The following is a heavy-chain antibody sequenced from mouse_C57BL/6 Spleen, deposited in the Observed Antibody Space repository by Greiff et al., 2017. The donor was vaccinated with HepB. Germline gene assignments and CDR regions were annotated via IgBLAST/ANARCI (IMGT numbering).Heavy chain of an antibody. CDR2: ISYDGSN. J-gene: IGHJ3*01. V-gene: IGHV3-6*01. Sequence: EVQLQESGPGLVKPSQSLSLTCSVTGYSITSGYYWNWIRQFPGNKLEWMGYISYDGSNNYNPSLKNRISITRDTSKNQFVLKLNSVTTEDTATYYCAREPLAYWGQGTLVTVSA. CDR3: AREPLAY. CDR1: GYSITSGYY.